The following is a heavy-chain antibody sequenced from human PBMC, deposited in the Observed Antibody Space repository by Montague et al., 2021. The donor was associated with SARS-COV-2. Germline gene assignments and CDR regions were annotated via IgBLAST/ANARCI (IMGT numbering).Heavy chain of an antibody. V-gene: IGHV4-39*02. Sequence: SETLSLTCTVSGGSITNNIDYWAWIRQPPGKGLEWIGSIYYTGNTXYNPSLKSRVTISVVTSKNHFTLKLSSVTAAETAVYYCARLKRYFDSSRSPSAFDFWGQGTKVTVSS. J-gene: IGHJ3*01. CDR3: ARLKRYFDSSRSPSAFDF. D-gene: IGHD3-22*01. CDR2: IYYTGNT. CDR1: GGSITNNIDY.